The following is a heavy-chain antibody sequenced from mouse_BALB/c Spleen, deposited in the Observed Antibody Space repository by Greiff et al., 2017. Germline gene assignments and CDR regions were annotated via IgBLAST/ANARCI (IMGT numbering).Heavy chain of an antibody. CDR3: ARGGLLYAMDY. CDR1: GFTFSDYY. J-gene: IGHJ4*01. Sequence: DVMLVESGGGLVKPGGSLKLSCAASGFTFSDYYMYWVRQTPEKRLEWVATISDGGSYTYYPDSVKGRFTISRDNAKNNLYLQMSSLKSEDTAMYYCARGGLLYAMDYWGQGTSVTVSS. V-gene: IGHV5-4*02. CDR2: ISDGGSYT.